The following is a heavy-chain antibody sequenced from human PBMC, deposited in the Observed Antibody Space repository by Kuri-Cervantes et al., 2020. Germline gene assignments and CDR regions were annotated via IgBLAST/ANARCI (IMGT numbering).Heavy chain of an antibody. D-gene: IGHD2-21*01. CDR3: ARTAPVAFDAFEI. J-gene: IGHJ3*02. Sequence: ASVKVSCKASGYTFTSYGISWVRQAPGQGLEWMGWINPNSGDTNYAQKFQGRVTMTRDTSISTAYMELNRLTSDDTAVYYCARTAPVAFDAFEIWGQGTMVTVSS. V-gene: IGHV1-2*02. CDR2: INPNSGDT. CDR1: GYTFTSYG.